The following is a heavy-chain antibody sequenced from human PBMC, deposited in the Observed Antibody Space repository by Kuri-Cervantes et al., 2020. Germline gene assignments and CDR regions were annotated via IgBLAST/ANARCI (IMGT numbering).Heavy chain of an antibody. Sequence: ASVKVSCKTSGYTFTRFFMHRVRQAPRQGLEWMGIINPSGGSTNYAQKFQGRVTMTRDTSTSTVYMELSSLRSEDTAVYYCARGSGSYSEYYFDYWGQGTLVTVSS. CDR1: GYTFTRFF. CDR2: INPSGGST. D-gene: IGHD1-26*01. V-gene: IGHV1-46*01. J-gene: IGHJ4*02. CDR3: ARGSGSYSEYYFDY.